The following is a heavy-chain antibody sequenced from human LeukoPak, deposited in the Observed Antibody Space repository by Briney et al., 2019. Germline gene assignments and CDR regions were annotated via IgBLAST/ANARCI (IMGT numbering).Heavy chain of an antibody. D-gene: IGHD2-2*01. CDR2: IIPILGIA. V-gene: IGHV1-69*04. CDR3: ANAGYCSSTSCYLHYYYYGMDV. Sequence: ASVKVSCKASGGTFSSYAISWVRRAPGQGLEWMGRIIPILGIANYAQKFQGRVTITADKSTSTAYMELSSLRSEDTAVYYCANAGYCSSTSCYLHYYYYGMDVWGQGTTVTVSS. J-gene: IGHJ6*02. CDR1: GGTFSSYA.